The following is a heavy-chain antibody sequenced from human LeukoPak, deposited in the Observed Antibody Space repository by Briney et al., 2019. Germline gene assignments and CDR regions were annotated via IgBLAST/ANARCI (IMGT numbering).Heavy chain of an antibody. V-gene: IGHV3-23*01. CDR2: ITSNGAGT. CDR1: GFTVSNVA. Sequence: GGSLRLSCAASGFTVSNVAMSWARQTPGKGLEWVSGITSNGAGTYYADPVKGRFTISRDNSKNTLFLQMNSLRVEDTAVYYCARNTEHCFDHWGQGTLVTVSS. CDR3: ARNTEHCFDH. D-gene: IGHD3-3*02. J-gene: IGHJ4*02.